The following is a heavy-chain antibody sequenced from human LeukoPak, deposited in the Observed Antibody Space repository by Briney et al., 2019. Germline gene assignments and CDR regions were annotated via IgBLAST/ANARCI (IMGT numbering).Heavy chain of an antibody. Sequence: SETLSLTCTVSGVSISPYYWSWMRQPPGKGLEWIGYIYYSGSTNYNPSLKSRITISVDTSKNQFSLKLSSVTAADTAVYHCARTGADIVVVVAATGWFDPWGQGTLVTVSS. CDR3: ARTGADIVVVVAATGWFDP. V-gene: IGHV4-59*12. J-gene: IGHJ5*02. CDR2: IYYSGST. D-gene: IGHD2-15*01. CDR1: GVSISPYY.